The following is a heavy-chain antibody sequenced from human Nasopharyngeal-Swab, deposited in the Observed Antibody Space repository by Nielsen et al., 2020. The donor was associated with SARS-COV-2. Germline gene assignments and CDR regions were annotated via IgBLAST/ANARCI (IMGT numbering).Heavy chain of an antibody. CDR2: IYYSGST. Sequence: GSLRLSCTVSGGSVSSGSYYWGWIRQPPGKGLEWIGSIYYSGSTYYNPSLKSRVTISVDTSKNQFSLKLSSVTAADTAVYYCAIVADYYYYYYYMDVWGKGTTVTVSS. CDR1: GGSVSSGSYY. CDR3: AIVADYYYYYYYMDV. V-gene: IGHV4-39*01. J-gene: IGHJ6*03. D-gene: IGHD5-12*01.